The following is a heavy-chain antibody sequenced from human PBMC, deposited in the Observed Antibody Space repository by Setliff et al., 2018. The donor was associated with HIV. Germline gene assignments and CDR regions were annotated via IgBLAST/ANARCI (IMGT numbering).Heavy chain of an antibody. CDR2: LSGSSSQI. Sequence: PGGSLRLSCAASGFTFSDYYMAWIRQAPGKGLEWISYLSGSSSQIKYADSVRGRFTISRDNAKNSLYLQMNSLRAEDTAVYYCARGGYYYYYYMDVWGKGTTVTVSS. CDR1: GFTFSDYY. D-gene: IGHD3-16*01. CDR3: ARGGYYYYYYMDV. J-gene: IGHJ6*03. V-gene: IGHV3-11*06.